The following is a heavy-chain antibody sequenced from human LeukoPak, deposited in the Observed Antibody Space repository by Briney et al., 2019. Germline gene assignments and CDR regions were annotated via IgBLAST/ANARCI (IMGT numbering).Heavy chain of an antibody. CDR3: VRRCSSTSCYRRGDY. D-gene: IGHD2-2*01. CDR1: AGSMSRSDYD. J-gene: IGHJ4*02. Sequence: PSETLSLTCTIYAGSMSRSDYDWGWIRQPPGKGLEWIGSISYSGSTSYNPSLKSRVTISVDMSKNQFSLKLTSVTAPDTALYYCVRRCSSTSCYRRGDYWGQGTLVTVSS. V-gene: IGHV4-39*01. CDR2: ISYSGST.